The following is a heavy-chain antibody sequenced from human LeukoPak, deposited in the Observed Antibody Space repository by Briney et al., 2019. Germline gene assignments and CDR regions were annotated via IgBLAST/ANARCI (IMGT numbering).Heavy chain of an antibody. Sequence: SETLSLTCAVSGYSISSGYYWGWIRQPPGKGLEWIGSIYHSGSTYYNPSLKSRVTISADTSKNQFSLKLSSVTAADTALYYCARSEGSFCSGANCHAFDIWGQGAMVTVSS. CDR1: GYSISSGYY. D-gene: IGHD2-15*01. CDR3: ARSEGSFCSGANCHAFDI. V-gene: IGHV4-38-2*01. CDR2: IYHSGST. J-gene: IGHJ3*02.